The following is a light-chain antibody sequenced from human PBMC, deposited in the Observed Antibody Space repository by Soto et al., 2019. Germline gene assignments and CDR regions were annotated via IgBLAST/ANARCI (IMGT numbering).Light chain of an antibody. CDR1: QSVSSY. V-gene: IGKV3-11*01. J-gene: IGKJ3*01. Sequence: EIVLTQSPATLSLSPGARATLSCRASQSVSSYLAWYQQKPGQAPRLLIYDASNRATGIPARFSGSGSGPHFTLTISSREPEDFAVYYCQQRSNWPPIFTFGPGTKVDIK. CDR3: QQRSNWPPIFT. CDR2: DAS.